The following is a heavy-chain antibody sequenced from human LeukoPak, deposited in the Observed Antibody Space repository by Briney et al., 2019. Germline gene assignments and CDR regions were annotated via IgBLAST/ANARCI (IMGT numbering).Heavy chain of an antibody. CDR2: INPNSGGT. Sequence: ASVKVSCKASRYTFTGYYMHWVRQAPGQGLEWMGRINPNSGGTNYAQKFQGRVTMTRDTSISTAYMELSRLRSDDTAVYYCARGFSGSPNWFDPWGQGTLVTVSS. CDR1: RYTFTGYY. D-gene: IGHD1-26*01. J-gene: IGHJ5*02. CDR3: ARGFSGSPNWFDP. V-gene: IGHV1-2*06.